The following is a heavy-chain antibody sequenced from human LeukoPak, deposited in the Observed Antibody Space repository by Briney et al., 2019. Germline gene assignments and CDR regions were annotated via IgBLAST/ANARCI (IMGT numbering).Heavy chain of an antibody. V-gene: IGHV3-21*01. J-gene: IGHJ4*02. CDR1: GFTFSSYS. CDR2: ISSSSSYI. Sequence: TTGGSLRLSCAASGFTFSSYSMNWIRQAPGKGLEWVSSISSSSSYIYYADSVKGRFTISRDNAKNSLYLQMNSLRAEDTAVYYCARETEVDYYDRRGGYWGQGTLVTVSS. D-gene: IGHD3-22*01. CDR3: ARETEVDYYDRRGGY.